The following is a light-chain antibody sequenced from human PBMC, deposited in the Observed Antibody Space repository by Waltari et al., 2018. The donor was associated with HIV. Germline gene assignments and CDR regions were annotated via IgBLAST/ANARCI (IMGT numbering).Light chain of an antibody. Sequence: EIVLTQSPATLSLSPGDRATLSCRASQSVSSFLAWYQPRPGQAPRLLLFDASNRATCIPARFSGSGSGTDVTLTSSSLEPEDFAVYYCQQRVNWPPLSFGGGTKVEIK. CDR3: QQRVNWPPLS. CDR2: DAS. V-gene: IGKV3-11*01. CDR1: QSVSSF. J-gene: IGKJ4*01.